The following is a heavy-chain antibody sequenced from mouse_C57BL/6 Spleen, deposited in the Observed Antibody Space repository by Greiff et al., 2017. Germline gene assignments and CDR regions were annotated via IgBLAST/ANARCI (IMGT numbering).Heavy chain of an antibody. CDR1: GFTFSDYG. V-gene: IGHV5-17*01. D-gene: IGHD2-2*01. Sequence: EVMLVESGGGLVKPGGSLKLSCAASGFTFSDYGMHWVRQAPEKGLEWVAYISSGSSTIYYADTVKGRFTISRDNAKNTLFLQMTSLRSEDTSMYYCAKKVYGYDWYFEVWGTGTTVTVSS. CDR3: AKKVYGYDWYFEV. CDR2: ISSGSSTI. J-gene: IGHJ1*03.